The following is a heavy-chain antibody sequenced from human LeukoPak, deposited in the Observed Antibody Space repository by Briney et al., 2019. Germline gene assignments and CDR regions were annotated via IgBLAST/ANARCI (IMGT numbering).Heavy chain of an antibody. J-gene: IGHJ3*02. CDR1: GYSFTSYW. CDR3: ARHILDTTMGHAFDI. D-gene: IGHD5-18*01. Sequence: GESLKITCKGSGYSFTSYWIGWVRQMPGKGLEWMGIIYPGDSDTRYSPSFQGQVTISVDKSISTAYLQWSSLKASDTAMYYCARHILDTTMGHAFDIWGQGTMVTVSS. V-gene: IGHV5-51*01. CDR2: IYPGDSDT.